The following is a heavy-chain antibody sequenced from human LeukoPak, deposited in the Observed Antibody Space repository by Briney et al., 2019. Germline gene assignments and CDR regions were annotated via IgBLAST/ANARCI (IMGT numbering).Heavy chain of an antibody. CDR2: MSHSGYP. Sequence: SETLSLTCAVYGGSFSGYSWTWIRQPPGKGLEWIGEMSHSGYPNYNPSLKSRVAISVDTSKNQFSLNLTSVTAADTAVYYCARPRLLYGSGPILVWGQGNLVTVSS. CDR3: ARPRLLYGSGPILV. V-gene: IGHV4-34*01. D-gene: IGHD3-10*01. CDR1: GGSFSGYS. J-gene: IGHJ4*02.